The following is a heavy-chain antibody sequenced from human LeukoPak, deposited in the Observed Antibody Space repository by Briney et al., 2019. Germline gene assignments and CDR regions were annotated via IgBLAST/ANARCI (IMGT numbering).Heavy chain of an antibody. Sequence: SETLSLTCTVSGGSISSGGYYWSWIRQHPGKGLEWIEYIYYSGSTYYNPSLKSRVTISVDTSKNQFSLKLSSVTAADTAVYYCARGYCSSTSCRFDYWGQGTLVTVSS. V-gene: IGHV4-31*03. D-gene: IGHD2-2*01. CDR1: GGSISSGGYY. CDR3: ARGYCSSTSCRFDY. CDR2: IYYSGST. J-gene: IGHJ4*02.